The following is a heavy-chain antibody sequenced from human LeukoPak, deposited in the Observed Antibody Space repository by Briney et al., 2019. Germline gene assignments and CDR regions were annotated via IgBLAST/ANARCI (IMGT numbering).Heavy chain of an antibody. CDR1: GGSISSAGYY. D-gene: IGHD2-15*01. J-gene: IGHJ5*02. CDR2: IYYSGTT. V-gene: IGHV4-31*03. Sequence: SETLSLTCTVSGGSISSAGYYWNWIRQHPEKGLEWIGYIYYSGTTYYNPSLKSRVSISVDTSKNQFPLKLSAVTAADTAVYYCARNSSTLRYCSGGDCYSNWFDPWGQGTLVTVSS. CDR3: ARNSSTLRYCSGGDCYSNWFDP.